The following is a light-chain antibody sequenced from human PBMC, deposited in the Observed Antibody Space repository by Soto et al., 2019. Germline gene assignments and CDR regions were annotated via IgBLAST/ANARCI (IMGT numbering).Light chain of an antibody. V-gene: IGKV3-20*01. J-gene: IGKJ5*01. CDR2: GAS. Sequence: EIVLTQSPATLSSFPGDRVTLSCRASQSVSSSSLAWYQQKPGQSPRLLIYGASSRATGIPDRFSGRGSGTDFTLTISRLEPEDFAVYYCQHYGNSPLTFGQGTRLEIK. CDR3: QHYGNSPLT. CDR1: QSVSSSS.